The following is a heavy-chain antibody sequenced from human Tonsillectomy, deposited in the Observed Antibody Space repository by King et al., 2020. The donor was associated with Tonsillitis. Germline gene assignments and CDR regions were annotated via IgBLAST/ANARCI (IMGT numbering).Heavy chain of an antibody. J-gene: IGHJ4*02. CDR3: ARVAXXVSAFPMAYXXY. CDR2: ISSSVTTI. CDR1: GFPFSDYY. V-gene: IGHV3-11*01. Sequence: VQLVESGGGLVKPGGSLRLSCAASGFPFSDYYMSWLRQAPGKGLEWLSYISSSVTTIYYADSVRGRFTISRDNAKKSLYLQMNSLRAEDTAVYYCARVAXXVSAFPMAYXXYXGPGTLVTVSS. D-gene: IGHD3-10*01.